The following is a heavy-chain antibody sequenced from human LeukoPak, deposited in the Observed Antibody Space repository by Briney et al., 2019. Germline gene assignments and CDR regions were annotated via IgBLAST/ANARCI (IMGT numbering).Heavy chain of an antibody. V-gene: IGHV1-8*01. D-gene: IGHD3-22*01. CDR3: ASAPMTNYYDSPDPPGADLDV. CDR1: GYTFTSYD. J-gene: IGHJ6*04. CDR2: MNPNSGNT. Sequence: ASVKVSCKASGYTFTSYDINWVRQATAQGLEWMGWMNPNSGNTGYAQKFQGRVTMTRNTSISTAYMELSSLRSEDTAVYYCASAPMTNYYDSPDPPGADLDVWGKGTTVTVSS.